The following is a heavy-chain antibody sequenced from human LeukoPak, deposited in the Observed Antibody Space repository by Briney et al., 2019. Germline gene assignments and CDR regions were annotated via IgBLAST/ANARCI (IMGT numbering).Heavy chain of an antibody. J-gene: IGHJ4*02. CDR3: ARGIEYSSSPFDY. Sequence: ASVKVSCKASGGTFSSYAISWVRQAPGQGLEWMGGIIPIFGTANYAQKFQGRVTITADESTSTAYMELGSLRSEDTAVYYCARGIEYSSSPFDYWGQGTLVTVSS. D-gene: IGHD6-6*01. CDR2: IIPIFGTA. CDR1: GGTFSSYA. V-gene: IGHV1-69*13.